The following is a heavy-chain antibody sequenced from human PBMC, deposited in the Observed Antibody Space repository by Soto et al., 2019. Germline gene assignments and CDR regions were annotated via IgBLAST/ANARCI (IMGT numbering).Heavy chain of an antibody. D-gene: IGHD3-10*01. CDR2: IYYSGNT. Sequence: TLSLTCIVSGGSISSNDFCWSWIRQHPGKGLEWIGYIYYSGNTYYNPSLKSRVTISVDTSKNQFSLKLNSMTAADTAVYYCARHNYGSGSTYFDYWGQGTLVTVSS. CDR1: GGSISSNDFC. CDR3: ARHNYGSGSTYFDY. V-gene: IGHV4-30-4*08. J-gene: IGHJ4*02.